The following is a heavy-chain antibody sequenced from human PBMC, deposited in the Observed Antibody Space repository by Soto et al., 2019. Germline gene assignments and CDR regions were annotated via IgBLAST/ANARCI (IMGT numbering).Heavy chain of an antibody. J-gene: IGHJ1*01. V-gene: IGHV3-23*01. CDR3: AKKQWELVY. CDR2: ISSCGDT. CDR1: GFTFSTYA. Sequence: GALILACSASGFTFSTYAMSWVRQAPGKGLEWVSAISSCGDTYYTDSVKGRFTISRDNSKNTLYLQMNSLRAEDTAVYYCAKKQWELVYWGQGTLVTVYS. D-gene: IGHD1-26*01.